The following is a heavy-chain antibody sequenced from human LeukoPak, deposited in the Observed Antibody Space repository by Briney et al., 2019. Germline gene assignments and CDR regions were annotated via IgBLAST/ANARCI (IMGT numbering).Heavy chain of an antibody. J-gene: IGHJ4*02. CDR1: GFTFSSYA. V-gene: IGHV3-23*01. CDR2: ISGSGDNT. D-gene: IGHD3-22*01. CDR3: AKASAMIVVVSKYFDY. Sequence: PGGSLRLSCAASGFTFSSYAMSWVRQAPGKGLEWVSGISGSGDNTYYADSVKGRFTISRDNSRNTLYLQMNSLRAEDTAVYYCAKASAMIVVVSKYFDYWGQGTLVTVSS.